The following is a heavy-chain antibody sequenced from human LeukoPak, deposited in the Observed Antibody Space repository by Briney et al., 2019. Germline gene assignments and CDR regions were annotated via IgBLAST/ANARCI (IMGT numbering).Heavy chain of an antibody. D-gene: IGHD4-17*01. Sequence: SVKVSCKASGGTFSSYAISWVRQAPGQGLEWMGGIIPIFGTANYAQKFQGRVTITADESTSTAYMELSSLRSEDTAVYYCATTVTHFPYYYYYGMDVWGQGTTVAVSS. CDR1: GGTFSSYA. V-gene: IGHV1-69*01. J-gene: IGHJ6*02. CDR3: ATTVTHFPYYYYYGMDV. CDR2: IIPIFGTA.